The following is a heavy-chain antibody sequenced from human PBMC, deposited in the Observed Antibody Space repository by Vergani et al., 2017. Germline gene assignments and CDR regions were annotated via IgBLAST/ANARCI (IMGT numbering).Heavy chain of an antibody. Sequence: VQLVESGGGLDKPGGSLRLSCAASGFTFSSYSMNWVRQAPGKGLEWVAFIHYDGSHEYYIDSVKGRFTISRDNSKNTLILQMNGLRAEDTAVYYCARDRGCATISCCFSGAFHYGDLGTLVSVSS. D-gene: IGHD2-2*01. V-gene: IGHV3-30*02. CDR1: GFTFSSYS. J-gene: IGHJ4*02. CDR2: IHYDGSHE. CDR3: ARDRGCATISCCFSGAFHY.